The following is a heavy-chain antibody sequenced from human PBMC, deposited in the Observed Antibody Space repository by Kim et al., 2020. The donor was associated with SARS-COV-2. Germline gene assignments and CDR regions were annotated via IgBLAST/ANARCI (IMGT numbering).Heavy chain of an antibody. CDR2: ISTFSSYI. V-gene: IGHV3-21*01. CDR1: GFIFSDYA. D-gene: IGHD6-19*01. J-gene: IGHJ4*02. Sequence: GGSLRLSCSTSGFIFSDYAMNWVRQAPGKGLEWVSSISTFSSYINYADSVKGRFTISRDNAKNSLYLQMNSLRAEDTAVYYCARVGGSAWPGHFDFWGQGTLVTVSS. CDR3: ARVGGSAWPGHFDF.